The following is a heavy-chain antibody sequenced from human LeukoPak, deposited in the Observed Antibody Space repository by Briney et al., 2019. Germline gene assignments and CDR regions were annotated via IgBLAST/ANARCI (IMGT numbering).Heavy chain of an antibody. V-gene: IGHV4-4*07. D-gene: IGHD3-10*01. J-gene: IGHJ5*02. CDR1: GGSINTYY. Sequence: SETLSLACTVSGGSINTYYWSWIRQPAGKGLEWIGRIYTSGSPTYNPSLKSRVTMSLDTSRNQLSLQLNSVTAADTAVYYCAGSYYYGLGSRTFDPWGQGTLVTVSS. CDR2: IYTSGSP. CDR3: AGSYYYGLGSRTFDP.